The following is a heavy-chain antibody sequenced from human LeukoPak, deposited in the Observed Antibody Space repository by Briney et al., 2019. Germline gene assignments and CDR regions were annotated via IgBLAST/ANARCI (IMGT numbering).Heavy chain of an antibody. CDR3: ARDENYSHWNWFDP. J-gene: IGHJ5*02. CDR1: GFTFSSYG. V-gene: IGHV3-33*01. Sequence: GGSLRLSCAASGFTFSSYGMRWVRQAPGKGLEWVAVIWYDGSNKYYADSVKGRFTISRDNSKNTLYLQMNSLRAEDTAVYYCARDENYSHWNWFDPWGQGTLVTVSS. D-gene: IGHD5-18*01. CDR2: IWYDGSNK.